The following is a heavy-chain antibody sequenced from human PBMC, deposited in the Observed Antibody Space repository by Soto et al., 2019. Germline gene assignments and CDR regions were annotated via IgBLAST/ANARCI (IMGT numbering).Heavy chain of an antibody. CDR2: INHSGST. CDR1: GGSFSGYY. CDR3: AREGGYCSSTSCHKRFDP. J-gene: IGHJ5*02. V-gene: IGHV4-34*01. Sequence: SETLSLTCAVYGGSFSGYYWSWIRQPPGKGLEWIGEINHSGSTNYNPSLKSRVTISVDTSKNQFSLKLSSVTAADTAVYYCAREGGYCSSTSCHKRFDPWGQGTLVTVSS. D-gene: IGHD2-2*02.